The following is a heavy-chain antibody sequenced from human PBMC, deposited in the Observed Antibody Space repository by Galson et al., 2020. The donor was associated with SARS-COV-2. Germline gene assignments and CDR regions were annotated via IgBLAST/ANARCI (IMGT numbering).Heavy chain of an antibody. V-gene: IGHV3-30*03. D-gene: IGHD2-2*01. CDR2: ISYDGSNK. CDR1: GFTFSSYG. Sequence: GESLKISCAASGFTFSSYGMHWVRQAPGKGLEWVAVISYDGSNKYYADSVKGRFTISRDNSKNTLYLQMNSLRAEDTALYYCAREVENDIVEVPAETGWFDPWGQGTLVTVSS. CDR3: AREVENDIVEVPAETGWFDP. J-gene: IGHJ5*02.